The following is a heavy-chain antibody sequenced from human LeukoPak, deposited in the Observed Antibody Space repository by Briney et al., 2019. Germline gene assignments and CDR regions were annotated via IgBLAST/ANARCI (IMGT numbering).Heavy chain of an antibody. D-gene: IGHD1-26*01. CDR1: GFTFSSYS. Sequence: GGSLRLSCAASGFTFSSYSMNWVRQAPGKGLEWVSSISSSSSYIYYADSVKGRFTISRDNAKNSLYLQMNSLRAEDTAVYYCAVGGQLSPNWFDPWGQGTLVTVSS. V-gene: IGHV3-21*01. CDR2: ISSSSSYI. J-gene: IGHJ5*02. CDR3: AVGGQLSPNWFDP.